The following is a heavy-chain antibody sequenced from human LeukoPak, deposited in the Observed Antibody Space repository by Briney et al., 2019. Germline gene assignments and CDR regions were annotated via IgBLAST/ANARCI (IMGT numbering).Heavy chain of an antibody. CDR3: ARVMASRDAFDI. J-gene: IGHJ3*02. CDR2: ISYDGSNK. CDR1: GFTFSSYA. V-gene: IGHV3-30*04. D-gene: IGHD2-8*01. Sequence: GGSLRLSCAASGFTFSSYAMHWVRQAPGKGLEWVAVISYDGSNKYYADSVKGRFTISRDNSKNTLYLQMNSLRAEDTAVYYCARVMASRDAFDIWGQGTMVTVSS.